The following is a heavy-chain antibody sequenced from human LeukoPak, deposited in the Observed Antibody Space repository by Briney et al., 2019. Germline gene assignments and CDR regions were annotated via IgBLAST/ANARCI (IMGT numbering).Heavy chain of an antibody. CDR1: GFTFSSYW. V-gene: IGHV3-74*01. J-gene: IGHJ4*02. CDR2: INSDGSST. Sequence: PGGSLRLSCAASGFTFSSYWMHWVRQAPGKGQVWVSRINSDGSSTSYADSVKGRFTISRDNAKNTLYLQMNSLRAEDTAVYYCARDPYGDYEDYWGQGTLVTVSS. CDR3: ARDPYGDYEDY. D-gene: IGHD4-17*01.